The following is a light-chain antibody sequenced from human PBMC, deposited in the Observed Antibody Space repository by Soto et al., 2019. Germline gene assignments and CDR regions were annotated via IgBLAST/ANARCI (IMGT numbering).Light chain of an antibody. Sequence: IVLTQSPASLSLSTGERATVSCRASQSVPRHLAWYQQRPGLPPRLLIYDASSRATGVPDRFSGSGSGTDFILTISSLEPEDFAVYYCQQSSNWPPEITSGQRTLLEIK. CDR3: QQSSNWPPEIT. J-gene: IGKJ5*01. CDR1: QSVPRH. V-gene: IGKV3-11*01. CDR2: DAS.